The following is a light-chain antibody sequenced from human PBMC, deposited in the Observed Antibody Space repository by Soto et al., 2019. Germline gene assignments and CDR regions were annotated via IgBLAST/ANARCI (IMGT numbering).Light chain of an antibody. CDR3: QQYNYWPPF. CDR1: QSVSSN. CDR2: AVS. J-gene: IGKJ4*01. Sequence: EIVMTKSPATLSVSPGERATLSCRASQSVSSNLAWFQQKPGQAPRLLIYAVSTRATGIPARFSGSGSGTEFTLTISSLQSEDFAVYYCQQYNYWPPFFGGGTMVDIK. V-gene: IGKV3-15*01.